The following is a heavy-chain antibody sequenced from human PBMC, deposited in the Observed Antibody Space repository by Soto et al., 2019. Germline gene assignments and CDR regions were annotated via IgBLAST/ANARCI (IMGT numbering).Heavy chain of an antibody. J-gene: IGHJ3*01. Sequence: QVQLVESGGGVVQPGRSLRLSCAASGFTFSAYAIHWVRQAPGRGLEWVAAISYDGNYNYYADSVKGRFTISRHNSKNTLYLHMTSLTSEATGVYHCARDVYSNGADAFDLWGEGTMVTVSS. CDR2: ISYDGNYN. V-gene: IGHV3-30-3*01. CDR1: GFTFSAYA. CDR3: ARDVYSNGADAFDL. D-gene: IGHD5-18*01.